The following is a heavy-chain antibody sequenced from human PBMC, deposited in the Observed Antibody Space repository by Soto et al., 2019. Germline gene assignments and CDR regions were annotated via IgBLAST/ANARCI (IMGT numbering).Heavy chain of an antibody. CDR2: IYYSGST. D-gene: IGHD3-10*01. Sequence: QVQLQESGPGLVKPSQTLSLTCTVSGGSISSGGYYWSWIRQHPGKGLEWIGYIYYSGSTYYNPSLKSRVTRSVDTSKNQFSLKLSSVTAADTAVYYCARQCWGGSGSENWFDPWGQGTLVTVSS. CDR3: ARQCWGGSGSENWFDP. J-gene: IGHJ5*02. V-gene: IGHV4-31*03. CDR1: GGSISSGGYY.